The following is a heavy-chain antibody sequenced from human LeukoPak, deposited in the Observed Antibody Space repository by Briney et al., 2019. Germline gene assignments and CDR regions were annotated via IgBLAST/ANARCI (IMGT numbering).Heavy chain of an antibody. J-gene: IGHJ4*02. V-gene: IGHV4-39*07. CDR2: IYYSGST. D-gene: IGHD3-22*01. Sequence: PSETLSLTCSVSGGSVSGSSNYWGWIRQPPGKGLQWIGSIYYSGSTYYNPSLKSRVTISVDTSKNQFSLKLNSVTAADTAVYYCARDGGDYYDSSGYLYWGQGTLVTVSS. CDR3: ARDGGDYYDSSGYLY. CDR1: GGSVSGSSNY.